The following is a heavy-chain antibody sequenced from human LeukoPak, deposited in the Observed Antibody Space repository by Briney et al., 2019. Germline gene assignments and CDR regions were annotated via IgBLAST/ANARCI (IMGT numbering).Heavy chain of an antibody. CDR2: IIPILGIA. CDR3: ASRKDYYDSSGYWEVDYYYGMDV. D-gene: IGHD3-22*01. Sequence: SVKVSCKASGGTFSSYAISWVRQAPGQGLEWIGRIIPILGIANYAQKFQGRVTITADKSTSTAYMELSSLRSEDTAVYYCASRKDYYDSSGYWEVDYYYGMDVWGQGTTVTVSS. CDR1: GGTFSSYA. V-gene: IGHV1-69*04. J-gene: IGHJ6*02.